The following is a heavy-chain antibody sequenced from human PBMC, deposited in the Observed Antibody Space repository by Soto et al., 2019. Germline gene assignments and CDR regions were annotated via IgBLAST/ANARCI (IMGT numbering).Heavy chain of an antibody. Sequence: GESLKISCEGSGYDFTTYWINWVRQTPGEGLEWMGRIDPSDSFTLYSPSFEGRVSMSVDTSSNTAYLQWSSLEASDTATYYCATYYYDSRSTFDRWGQGTLVTVSS. CDR3: ATYYYDSRSTFDR. V-gene: IGHV5-10-1*01. D-gene: IGHD3-22*01. J-gene: IGHJ4*02. CDR1: GYDFTTYW. CDR2: IDPSDSFT.